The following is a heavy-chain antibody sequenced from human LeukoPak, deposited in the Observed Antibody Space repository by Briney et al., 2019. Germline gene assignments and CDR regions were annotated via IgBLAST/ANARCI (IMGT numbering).Heavy chain of an antibody. CDR3: ARETYCSSITCYNVVDAFDI. CDR2: INHSGST. J-gene: IGHJ3*02. CDR1: GGSFSGYY. V-gene: IGHV4-34*01. D-gene: IGHD2-2*02. Sequence: SETLSLTCAVYGGSFSGYYWSWIRQPPGKGLEWIGEINHSGSTNYNPSLKSRVTISVDTSRNQFSLRLSSVTAADTAVYYCARETYCSSITCYNVVDAFDIWGQGTMVTVSS.